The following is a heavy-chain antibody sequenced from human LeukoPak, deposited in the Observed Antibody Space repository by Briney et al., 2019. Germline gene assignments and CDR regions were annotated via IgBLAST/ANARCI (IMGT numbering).Heavy chain of an antibody. V-gene: IGHV5-51*01. CDR2: NYPGESDT. Sequence: GESLKISCKGSGYRFSTYWICWVRQMPGKSLDWMGSNYPGESDTTYSPSFQGPVTMSADKSISTAYLQWSSLKASDTAMYYCARRVSSSGFDAFDVWGQGTMVTASS. D-gene: IGHD5-12*01. J-gene: IGHJ3*01. CDR3: ARRVSSSGFDAFDV. CDR1: GYRFSTYW.